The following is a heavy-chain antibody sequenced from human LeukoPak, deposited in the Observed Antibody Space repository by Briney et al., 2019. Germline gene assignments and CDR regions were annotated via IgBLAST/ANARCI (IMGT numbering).Heavy chain of an antibody. D-gene: IGHD1-14*01. Sequence: GGSLRLSCVASGFSFSSYSMDWVRQAPGKGLEWVSSIRSSSTYIYYADSVKGRFIISRDNAKNSLYLQMNSLRAEDTAVYYCAREPQAESYYYAMDVWGQGTTVTVSS. CDR1: GFSFSSYS. V-gene: IGHV3-21*01. J-gene: IGHJ6*02. CDR3: AREPQAESYYYAMDV. CDR2: IRSSSTYI.